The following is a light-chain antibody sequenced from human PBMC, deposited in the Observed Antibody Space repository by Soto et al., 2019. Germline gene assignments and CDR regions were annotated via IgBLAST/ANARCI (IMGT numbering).Light chain of an antibody. Sequence: EVLLTQSPATLSVSPGESVTLSCRASQSINTFLAWYQQKPGQAPRLLIYDASYRAAGIPARFSGRGSGTDFTLTINSLEPEDFAFYHGQQRSIWPLTFGGGTRVE. V-gene: IGKV3-11*01. CDR1: QSINTF. CDR2: DAS. CDR3: QQRSIWPLT. J-gene: IGKJ4*01.